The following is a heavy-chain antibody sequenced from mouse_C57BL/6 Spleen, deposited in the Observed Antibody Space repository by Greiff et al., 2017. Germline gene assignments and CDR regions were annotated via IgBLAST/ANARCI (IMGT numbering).Heavy chain of an antibody. CDR1: GYSITSGYY. J-gene: IGHJ2*01. CDR2: ISYDGSN. CDR3: ARGDVGGFDY. Sequence: VQLKESGPGLVKPSQSLSLTCSVTGYSITSGYYWNWIRQFPGNKLEWMGYISYDGSNNYNPSLKNRISITRDTSKNQFFLKLNSVTTEDTATYYGARGDVGGFDYWGQGTTLTVSS. D-gene: IGHD3-3*01. V-gene: IGHV3-6*01.